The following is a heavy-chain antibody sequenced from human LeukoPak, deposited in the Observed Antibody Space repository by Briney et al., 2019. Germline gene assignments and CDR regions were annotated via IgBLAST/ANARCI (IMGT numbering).Heavy chain of an antibody. J-gene: IGHJ6*02. Sequence: GGSLRLSCAASGFTFSSYGMHWVRQAPGKGLEWVAVISYDGSNKYYADSVKGRFTISRDNSKNTLYLQMNSLRAEDTAVYYCAKGISEYQLYYYGMDVWGQGTTVTVSS. D-gene: IGHD2-2*01. CDR2: ISYDGSNK. CDR1: GFTFSSYG. V-gene: IGHV3-30*18. CDR3: AKGISEYQLYYYGMDV.